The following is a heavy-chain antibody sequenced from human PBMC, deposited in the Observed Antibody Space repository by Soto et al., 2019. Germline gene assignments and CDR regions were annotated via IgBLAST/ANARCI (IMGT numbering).Heavy chain of an antibody. J-gene: IGHJ5*02. Sequence: PGGSLRLSCAASGFTFNSYSMNWVRQAPGKGLEWGSYISSSSTTKYYTDSVKGRFTISRDNAKNSLYLQMNSLRDDDPAVDDWARPRSGWENWFAPWGKETLVSVP. V-gene: IGHV3-48*02. CDR2: ISSSSTTK. D-gene: IGHD6-19*01. CDR1: GFTFNSYS. CDR3: ARPRSGWENWFAP.